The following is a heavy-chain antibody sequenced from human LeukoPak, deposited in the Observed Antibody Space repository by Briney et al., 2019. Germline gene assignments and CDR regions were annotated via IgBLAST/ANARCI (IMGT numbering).Heavy chain of an antibody. J-gene: IGHJ4*02. V-gene: IGHV3-74*03. Sequence: GGSLRLSCAASGFTFSRYWMHWVRQAPRKGLMWVSRISPDGSTTLYADSVKGRFTISRDDAKNTLYLQMNSLGAEDTAVYYCTTVLSSSRYNLCDYWGQGTLVTVSS. CDR2: ISPDGSTT. D-gene: IGHD6-13*01. CDR3: TTVLSSSRYNLCDY. CDR1: GFTFSRYW.